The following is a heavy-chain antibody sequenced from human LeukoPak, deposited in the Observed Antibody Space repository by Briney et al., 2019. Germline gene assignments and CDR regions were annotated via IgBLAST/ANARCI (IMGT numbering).Heavy chain of an antibody. D-gene: IGHD3-10*01. Sequence: SETLSLTCTVSGGSISNYHWSWIRQPAGKGLEWIGRIYTSGSTNYNPSLESRVTMSVDTSKNQFSLKLSSVTAADTAVYYCARGAPYERGSGSYWFDPWGQGTLVTVSS. CDR3: ARGAPYERGSGSYWFDP. CDR2: IYTSGST. V-gene: IGHV4-4*07. J-gene: IGHJ5*02. CDR1: GGSISNYH.